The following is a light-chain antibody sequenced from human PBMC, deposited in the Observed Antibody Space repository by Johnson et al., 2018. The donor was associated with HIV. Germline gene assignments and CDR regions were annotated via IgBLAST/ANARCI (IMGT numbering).Light chain of an antibody. CDR3: GAWDSSLSAGI. J-gene: IGLJ1*01. CDR2: ESN. CDR1: SSDMGNYA. Sequence: QPVLTQPPSVSAAPGQKVTISCSGSSSDMGNYAVSWYQQLPGTAPKLLIYESNQRPSGIPDRFSGSKSGTSATLGITGLQTGAEADYYCGAWDSSLSAGIFGTGTKVTVL. V-gene: IGLV1-51*02.